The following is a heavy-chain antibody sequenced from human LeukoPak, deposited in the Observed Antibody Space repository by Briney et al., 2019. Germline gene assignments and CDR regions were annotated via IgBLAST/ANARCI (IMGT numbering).Heavy chain of an antibody. CDR3: ARSFYGDYYYYYYMDV. D-gene: IGHD4-17*01. V-gene: IGHV1-18*01. CDR2: ISAYNGNT. Sequence: GASVKVSCKASGYTFTSYGISWVRQPPGQGLEWMGWISAYNGNTNYAQKLQGRVTMTTDTSTSTAYMELRSLRSDDTAVYYCARSFYGDYYYYYYMDVWGKGTTVTVSS. J-gene: IGHJ6*03. CDR1: GYTFTSYG.